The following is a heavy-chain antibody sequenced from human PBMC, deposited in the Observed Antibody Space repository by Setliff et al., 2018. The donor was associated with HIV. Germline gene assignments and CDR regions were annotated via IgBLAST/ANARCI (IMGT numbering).Heavy chain of an antibody. CDR3: ARDLITMVRGVTPFDY. D-gene: IGHD3-10*01. CDR1: GYSLIELS. Sequence: GASVKVSCKVSGYSLIELSIHWVRQAPGGGLDWMGGFDPENGQTVYAQKFQGRVTLTEDTSTDTAYMELSGLRSEDTAVYYCARDLITMVRGVTPFDYWGQGTLVTVSS. V-gene: IGHV1-24*01. CDR2: FDPENGQT. J-gene: IGHJ4*02.